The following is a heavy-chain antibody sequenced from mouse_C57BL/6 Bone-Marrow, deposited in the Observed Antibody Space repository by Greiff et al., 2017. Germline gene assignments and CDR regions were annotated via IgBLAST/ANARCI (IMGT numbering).Heavy chain of an antibody. CDR1: GYTFTGYW. Sequence: QVQLQQPGAELVKPGASVKLSCKASGYTFTGYWMHWVKQRPGQGLEWIGMIHPNSGSTNYNEKFKSKATLTVDKSSSTAYMQLSSLTSEDSAVYYCARRDYYGSLWYFDVWGTGTTVTVSS. CDR3: ARRDYYGSLWYFDV. D-gene: IGHD1-1*01. CDR2: IHPNSGST. J-gene: IGHJ1*03. V-gene: IGHV1-64*01.